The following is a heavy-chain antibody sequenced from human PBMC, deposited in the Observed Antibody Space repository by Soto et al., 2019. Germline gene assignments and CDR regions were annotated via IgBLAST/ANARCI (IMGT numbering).Heavy chain of an antibody. D-gene: IGHD2-21*02. V-gene: IGHV4-59*01. Sequence: QVQLQESGPGLVKPSETLSLTCTVPSGSIRTSYWTWIRQFPGKRLEWIAHIHNSGNTNSNPSLKSRVTISMDTSKNQISLWLTSVTAADTAMYYCARLQYTVVTPLDMWGQGTMVTVSS. CDR2: IHNSGNT. CDR3: ARLQYTVVTPLDM. J-gene: IGHJ3*02. CDR1: SGSIRTSY.